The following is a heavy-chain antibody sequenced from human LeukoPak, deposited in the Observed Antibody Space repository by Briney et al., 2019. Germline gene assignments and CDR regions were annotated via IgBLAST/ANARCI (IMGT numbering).Heavy chain of an antibody. J-gene: IGHJ1*01. Sequence: PWGTLSLTCAVSGDSISSSNWGRGARQPPGEGVEWIGEIYPSGSTNYNPSLNIRVTISVDKSKNQFSLKLSSVTAADTAVYYCARGYLAFSYDPYFQHWGQGTLVTVSS. V-gene: IGHV4-4*02. CDR1: GDSISSSNW. CDR3: ARGYLAFSYDPYFQH. CDR2: IYPSGST. D-gene: IGHD3-3*02.